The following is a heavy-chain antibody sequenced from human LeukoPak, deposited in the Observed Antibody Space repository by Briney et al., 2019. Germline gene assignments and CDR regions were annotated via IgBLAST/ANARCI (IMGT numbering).Heavy chain of an antibody. V-gene: IGHV1-2*02. Sequence: AASVKVSCKVSGYSITELSTHWVRQAPGKGLEWMGWISPNSGGTEYAQKFQGRVTMTRDTSVSTAYMELSRLRSEDTAVYFCARLQEMATIPFTSEPFDYWGQGTLVTVSS. D-gene: IGHD5-24*01. CDR2: ISPNSGGT. CDR1: GYSITELS. J-gene: IGHJ4*02. CDR3: ARLQEMATIPFTSEPFDY.